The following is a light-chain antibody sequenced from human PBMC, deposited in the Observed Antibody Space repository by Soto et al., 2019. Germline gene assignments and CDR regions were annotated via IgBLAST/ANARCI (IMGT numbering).Light chain of an antibody. CDR1: QSICSW. CDR3: LQYKNYSPWT. CDR2: DAS. Sequence: DIQVTQSPSTLSASVGDRVTITCRASQSICSWLAWYQQKPGKAPKLLIYDASSLESVVPSRFSGSGSGTEFTLTISSLQPDDFATYYCLQYKNYSPWTFGQGTKVEIK. J-gene: IGKJ1*01. V-gene: IGKV1-5*01.